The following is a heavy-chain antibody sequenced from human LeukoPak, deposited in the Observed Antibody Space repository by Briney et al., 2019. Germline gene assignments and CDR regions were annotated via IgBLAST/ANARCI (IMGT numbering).Heavy chain of an antibody. CDR1: GYTFTSYY. CDR2: INPSGGST. D-gene: IGHD4-17*01. Sequence: ASVKVSCKASGYTFTSYYMHWVRQAPGQGLEWMGIINPSGGSTSYAQKFQGRVTMTRDTSTSTVYMELSSLRSEDTAVYYRARDRVPTVTTYAPFDYWGQGTLVTVSS. J-gene: IGHJ4*02. V-gene: IGHV1-46*01. CDR3: ARDRVPTVTTYAPFDY.